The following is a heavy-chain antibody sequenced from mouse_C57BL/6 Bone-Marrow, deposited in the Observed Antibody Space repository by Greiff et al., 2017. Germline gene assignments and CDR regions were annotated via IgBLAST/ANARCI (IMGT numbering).Heavy chain of an antibody. D-gene: IGHD2-4*01. V-gene: IGHV1-15*01. J-gene: IGHJ2*01. CDR1: GYTFTDYE. CDR2: IDPETGGT. Sequence: QVQLQQSGAELVRPGASVTLSCKASGYTFTDYEMHWVKQTPVPGLEWIGAIDPETGGTAYNQKFKGKAILTADKSSSTAYMELRSLTSEDSAVYYCTREIYYDYDPDDWGQGTTLTVSS. CDR3: TREIYYDYDPDD.